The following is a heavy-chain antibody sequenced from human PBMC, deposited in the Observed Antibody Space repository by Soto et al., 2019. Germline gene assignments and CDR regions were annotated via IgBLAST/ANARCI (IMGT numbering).Heavy chain of an antibody. Sequence: ASVKVSCKASGYTFTSYGISWVRQAPGQGLEWMGWISAYNGHTNYAQNLQGRVSMTTDTSTSTAYMELRGLRFDDTAVYYCARDIESVTAKHFFYYYAMDVWGQGTTVT. CDR2: ISAYNGHT. J-gene: IGHJ6*02. V-gene: IGHV1-18*01. CDR1: GYTFTSYG. D-gene: IGHD2-8*01. CDR3: ARDIESVTAKHFFYYYAMDV.